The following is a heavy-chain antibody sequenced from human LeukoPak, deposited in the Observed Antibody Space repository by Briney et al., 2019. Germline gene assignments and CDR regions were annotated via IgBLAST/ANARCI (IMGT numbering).Heavy chain of an antibody. V-gene: IGHV3-74*01. CDR3: AREVEVVPATMGAYYYYYMDV. CDR2: INSDGRRT. D-gene: IGHD2-2*01. J-gene: IGHJ6*03. Sequence: GGSLGLSCAASGLTISNHWMHWVRQAPGKGLVWVSRINSDGRRTSYADSVKGRFTISRDNAKNTLYLQMNSLRPDDTAVYYCAREVEVVPATMGAYYYYYMDVWGKGTTVTVSS. CDR1: GLTISNHW.